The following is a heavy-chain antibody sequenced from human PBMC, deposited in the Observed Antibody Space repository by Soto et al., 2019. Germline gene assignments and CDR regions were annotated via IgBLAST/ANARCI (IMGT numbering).Heavy chain of an antibody. D-gene: IGHD4-17*01. J-gene: IGHJ4*02. CDR3: ARDTVTTFSVNYFDY. CDR1: GFTFGSYG. V-gene: IGHV3-33*01. Sequence: GGSLRLSCAASGFTFGSYGMHWVRQAPGKGLEWVAVIWYDGSNKYYADSVKGRFTISRDNSKNTLYLQMNSLRAEDTAVYYCARDTVTTFSVNYFDYWGQGTLVTVSS. CDR2: IWYDGSNK.